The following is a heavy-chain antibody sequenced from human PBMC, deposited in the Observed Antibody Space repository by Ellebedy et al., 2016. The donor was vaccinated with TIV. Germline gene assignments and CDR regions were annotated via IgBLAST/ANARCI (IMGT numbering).Heavy chain of an antibody. J-gene: IGHJ4*02. CDR1: GFTFSDHY. V-gene: IGHV3-72*01. Sequence: GESLKISXAASGFTFSDHYMDWVRQAPGKGLEWVGRSRNKASSYSTEYAASVKGRFTISRDESKDSLYLQMNSLKTEDTAMYYCARIGSGRYEDYWGQGTLVTVSS. CDR2: SRNKASSYST. CDR3: ARIGSGRYEDY. D-gene: IGHD1-26*01.